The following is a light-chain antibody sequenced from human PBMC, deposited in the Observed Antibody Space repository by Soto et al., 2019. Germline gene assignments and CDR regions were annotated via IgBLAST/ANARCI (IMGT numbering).Light chain of an antibody. CDR3: LQDYNYPRT. V-gene: IGKV1-6*01. CDR1: QGIRND. Sequence: ALQMTQSPSSLSASVGDRVTITCRASQGIRNDLGWYQQKPGKAPKLLIYAASSLQSGVPSRFSGSGSGTDFTLTISSLQPEDFATDYCLQDYNYPRTFGQGTKVEIK. CDR2: AAS. J-gene: IGKJ1*01.